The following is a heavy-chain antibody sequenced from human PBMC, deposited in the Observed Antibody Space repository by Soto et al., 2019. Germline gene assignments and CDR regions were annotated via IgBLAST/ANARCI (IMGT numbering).Heavy chain of an antibody. CDR1: GYTFTSYG. V-gene: IGHV1-18*01. J-gene: IGHJ4*02. D-gene: IGHD2-15*01. CDR3: ARDGMVVVAAHLFDY. CDR2: ISAYNGNT. Sequence: ASVKVSCKASGYTFTSYGISWVRQAPGQGLEWMGWISAYNGNTNYAQKLQGRVTMTTDTSTSTAYMELRSLRSDDTAVYYCARDGMVVVAAHLFDYWGQGTLVTVSS.